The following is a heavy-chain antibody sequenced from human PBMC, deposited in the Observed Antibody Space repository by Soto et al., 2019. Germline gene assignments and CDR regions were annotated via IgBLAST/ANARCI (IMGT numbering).Heavy chain of an antibody. J-gene: IGHJ4*02. D-gene: IGHD3-9*01. V-gene: IGHV1-2*04. CDR3: ARSSSYDWLLDY. CDR1: GYTFTGYY. CDR2: INPNSGGT. Sequence: ASVKVSCKASGYTFTGYYMHWVRQAPGQGLEWMGWINPNSGGTNYARKFQGWVTMTRDTSISTAYMELSRLRSDDTAVYYCARSSSYDWLLDYWGQGTLVTVSS.